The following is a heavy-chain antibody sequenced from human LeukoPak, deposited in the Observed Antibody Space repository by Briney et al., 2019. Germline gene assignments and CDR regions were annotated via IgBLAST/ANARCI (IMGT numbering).Heavy chain of an antibody. Sequence: SETLSLTCTVSGDSIISYYWSWIRQSPGKGLEWIGYLYYSGTTNYNPSLNTRVTISVDTSKYQFSLRLSSVTAADTAVYYCARHKPRGSAGTGFDDWGQGTLVTVSS. CDR1: GDSIISYY. D-gene: IGHD3/OR15-3a*01. CDR3: ARHKPRGSAGTGFDD. J-gene: IGHJ4*02. V-gene: IGHV4-59*08. CDR2: LYYSGTT.